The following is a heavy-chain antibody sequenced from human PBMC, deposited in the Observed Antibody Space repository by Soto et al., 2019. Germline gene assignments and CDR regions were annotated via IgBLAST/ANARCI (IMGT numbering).Heavy chain of an antibody. Sequence: PGGSLRLSCAASGFTFSSYAMSWVRQAPGKGLEWVSAISGSGGSTYYADSVKGRFTISRDNSKNTLYLQMNSLRAEDTAVYYCAKDQADCSSTSCRYYFDYWGQGTLVTVSS. CDR1: GFTFSSYA. V-gene: IGHV3-23*01. CDR2: ISGSGGST. D-gene: IGHD2-2*01. J-gene: IGHJ4*02. CDR3: AKDQADCSSTSCRYYFDY.